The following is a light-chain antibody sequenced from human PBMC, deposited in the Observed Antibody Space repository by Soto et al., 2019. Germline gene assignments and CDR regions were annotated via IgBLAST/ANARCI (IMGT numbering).Light chain of an antibody. Sequence: QSVLTQPPSESGDPGQRVTISCTGSSSNIGAGYDVHWYQQLPGTAPKLLIYGNNNRPSGVPDRFSGSKSGTSASLAITGLQADDEADYYCQSYDSSLRGSVFGGGTKLTVL. J-gene: IGLJ2*01. V-gene: IGLV1-40*01. CDR2: GNN. CDR1: SSNIGAGYD. CDR3: QSYDSSLRGSV.